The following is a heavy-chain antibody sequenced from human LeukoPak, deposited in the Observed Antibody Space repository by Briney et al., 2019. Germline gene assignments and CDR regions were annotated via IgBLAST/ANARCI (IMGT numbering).Heavy chain of an antibody. J-gene: IGHJ4*02. D-gene: IGHD6-13*01. CDR2: ISSSSSYI. CDR1: GFTFSSYS. V-gene: IGHV3-21*01. Sequence: GGSLRLSCAASGFTFSSYSMNWVRQAPGKGLEWVSSISSSSSYIYYADSVKGRFTVSRDNAKNSLYLQMNTLRADDTAVYYCARDSTRWFSPSDHWGQGMLVTVSS. CDR3: ARDSTRWFSPSDH.